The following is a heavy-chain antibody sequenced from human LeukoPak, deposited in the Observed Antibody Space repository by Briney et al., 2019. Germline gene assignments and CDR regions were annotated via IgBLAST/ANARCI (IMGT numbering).Heavy chain of an antibody. CDR1: GFTFSSYA. Sequence: PGGSLRLSCAASGFTFSSYAMSWVRQAPGKGLEWVSAISGSGGSTYYADSVKGRFTISRDNSKNTLYLQMNSLRAEDTAVYYCAKGRRQWLLPGGFDYWGQGTLVTVSS. V-gene: IGHV3-23*01. D-gene: IGHD6-19*01. J-gene: IGHJ4*02. CDR3: AKGRRQWLLPGGFDY. CDR2: ISGSGGST.